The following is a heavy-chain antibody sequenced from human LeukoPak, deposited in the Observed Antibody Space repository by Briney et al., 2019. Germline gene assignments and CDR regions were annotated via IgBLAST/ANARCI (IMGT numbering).Heavy chain of an antibody. Sequence: ASVKVSCKASGYTFTGYYMHWVRQAPGQGLEWMGRINPNSDCTNYAQKFQGRVTMTRDTSISTAYMELSRLRSDDTAVYYCARGIRRFGELSRWFDPWGQGTLGTVSS. D-gene: IGHD3-10*01. V-gene: IGHV1-2*06. CDR1: GYTFTGYY. J-gene: IGHJ5*02. CDR3: ARGIRRFGELSRWFDP. CDR2: INPNSDCT.